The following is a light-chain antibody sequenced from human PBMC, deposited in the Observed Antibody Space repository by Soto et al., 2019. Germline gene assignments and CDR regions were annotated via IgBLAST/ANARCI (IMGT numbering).Light chain of an antibody. CDR2: DVT. J-gene: IGLJ1*01. CDR3: SSYTASSTRV. CDR1: SSDVGAYNY. V-gene: IGLV2-14*03. Sequence: LTQPASVSGSPGQSITISCTGTSSDVGAYNYVSWYQQYPGRAPKLMIYDVTNRPSGVSNRFSGSKPGNTASLTISGLQAEDEADYYCSSYTASSTRVFGTGTKVTVL.